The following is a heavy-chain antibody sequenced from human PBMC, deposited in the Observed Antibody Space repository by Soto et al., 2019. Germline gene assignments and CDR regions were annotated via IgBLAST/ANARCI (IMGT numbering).Heavy chain of an antibody. Sequence: SVNVSFKTSGGTFSTYAIDWVRQAPGQGLEWMGGITPVFGTANYAQKVQGRITITADESTSTAYMELRSLRSEDTAVYYCARGVHYDSSGYYYFYWGQGTLVTVSS. J-gene: IGHJ4*02. CDR1: GGTFSTYA. CDR3: ARGVHYDSSGYYYFY. V-gene: IGHV1-69*13. D-gene: IGHD3-22*01. CDR2: ITPVFGTA.